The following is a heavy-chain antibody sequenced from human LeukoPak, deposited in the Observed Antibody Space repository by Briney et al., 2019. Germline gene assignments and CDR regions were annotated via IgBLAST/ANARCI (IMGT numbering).Heavy chain of an antibody. Sequence: GGSLRLSCAGSGFTFRSYSMNWVRQAPGKGLEWVSYISSSSSTIYYGDSAKARFTISRDNAENSLYLQMNSLRAEDTAVYYCARMSGVWTFDYWGQGTLVTVSS. V-gene: IGHV3-48*04. D-gene: IGHD5/OR15-5a*01. CDR3: ARMSGVWTFDY. CDR1: GFTFRSYS. CDR2: ISSSSSTI. J-gene: IGHJ4*02.